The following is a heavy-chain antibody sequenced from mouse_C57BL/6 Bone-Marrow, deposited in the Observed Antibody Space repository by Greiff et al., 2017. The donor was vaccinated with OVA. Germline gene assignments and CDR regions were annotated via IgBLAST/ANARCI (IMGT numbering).Heavy chain of an antibody. CDR2: ISRGGDYI. V-gene: IGHV5-9-1*02. Sequence: DVKLVESGAGLVKPGGSLKLSCAASGFTFSSYAMSWVRQTPEKRLEWVAYISRGGDYIYYADTVKGRFTISRDNARNTLYLQMSSLKAEDTAMYDCTRGYYGSSYGFAYWGQGTLVTVSA. CDR3: TRGYYGSSYGFAY. D-gene: IGHD1-1*01. J-gene: IGHJ3*01. CDR1: GFTFSSYA.